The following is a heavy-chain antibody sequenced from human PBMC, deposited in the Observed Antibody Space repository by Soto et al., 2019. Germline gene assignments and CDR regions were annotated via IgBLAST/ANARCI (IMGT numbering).Heavy chain of an antibody. Sequence: SVTVSCQASGGTFSSYAISWVRQAPGQGLEWMGGIIPIFGTANYAQKFQGRVTITADESTSTAYMELSSLRSEDTAVYYCATSEDLRSPSLLFTLDYWGQGTLVTVSS. CDR2: IIPIFGTA. J-gene: IGHJ4*02. CDR3: ATSEDLRSPSLLFTLDY. V-gene: IGHV1-69*13. CDR1: GGTFSSYA. D-gene: IGHD2-15*01.